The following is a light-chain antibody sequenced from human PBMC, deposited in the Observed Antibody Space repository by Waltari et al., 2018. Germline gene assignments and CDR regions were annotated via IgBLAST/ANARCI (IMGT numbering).Light chain of an antibody. Sequence: DVVMTQTPLSLSVTPGQPASISCTSSQSLLNSDGKTYLYWYLQKPGQPPPLLIYEVSNPFSGGPCRFRGSASRTDFTLKISRVAAAVVGVFFRTHSLQLPWTLGEGPKVELK. CDR2: EVS. J-gene: IGKJ1*01. V-gene: IGKV2D-29*01. CDR3: THSLQLPWT. CDR1: QSLLNSDGKTY.